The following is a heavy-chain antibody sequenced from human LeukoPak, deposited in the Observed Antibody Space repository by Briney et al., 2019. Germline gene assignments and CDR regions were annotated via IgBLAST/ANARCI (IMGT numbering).Heavy chain of an antibody. Sequence: GGSLRLSCAASGFTFRNHGMHWVRQSPGKGLEWVTVIWYDGSNKYYADSVKGRFTISRDNSKNTLDLQMNSLRAEDTAVYYCTRDRSNSYFDFWGQGTLVTVSS. CDR1: GFTFRNHG. D-gene: IGHD1-26*01. V-gene: IGHV3-33*01. CDR2: IWYDGSNK. J-gene: IGHJ4*02. CDR3: TRDRSNSYFDF.